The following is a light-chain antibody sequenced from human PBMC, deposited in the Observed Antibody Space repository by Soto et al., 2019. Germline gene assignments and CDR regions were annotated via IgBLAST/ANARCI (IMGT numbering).Light chain of an antibody. CDR3: QQYNNWWT. Sequence: EIVMTQSPATLSVSPGERATLSCRASQSVSNNLAWYQKKPGQAPRLLIYGASTRATGIPARFSGSGSGTEFTLTISSLQSEDFAVDYCQQYNNWWTFGQGTRVEIK. V-gene: IGKV3-15*01. J-gene: IGKJ1*01. CDR2: GAS. CDR1: QSVSNN.